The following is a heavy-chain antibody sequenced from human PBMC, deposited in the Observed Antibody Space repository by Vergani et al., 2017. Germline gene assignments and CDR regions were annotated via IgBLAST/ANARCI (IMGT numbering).Heavy chain of an antibody. CDR1: FDSIRNLY. Sequence: QVQLQESGPGLVKSSETLSLTCSVSFDSIRNLYCNWIRQPPGKGLEWLGSIHYSENTDYNPSLKTRVTISVDTSKNQFSLTLTSVTAADTAVYFCARQRPGSGWSPGDFDDWGQGILVTVSS. D-gene: IGHD6-19*01. CDR3: ARQRPGSGWSPGDFDD. V-gene: IGHV4-59*11. CDR2: IHYSENT. J-gene: IGHJ4*02.